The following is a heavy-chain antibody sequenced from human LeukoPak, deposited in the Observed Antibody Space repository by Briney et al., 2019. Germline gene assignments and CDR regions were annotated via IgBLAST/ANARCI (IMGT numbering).Heavy chain of an antibody. J-gene: IGHJ5*02. Sequence: SETLSLTCAVYGGSFSGYYWSWIRQPPGEGLEWIGEINHSGSTNYNPSLKSRVTISVDTSKNQFSLKLSSVTAADTAVYYCARGRGYCSSTSCYGGGPRNWFDPWGQGTLVTVSS. CDR2: INHSGST. D-gene: IGHD2-2*01. CDR3: ARGRGYCSSTSCYGGGPRNWFDP. CDR1: GGSFSGYY. V-gene: IGHV4-34*01.